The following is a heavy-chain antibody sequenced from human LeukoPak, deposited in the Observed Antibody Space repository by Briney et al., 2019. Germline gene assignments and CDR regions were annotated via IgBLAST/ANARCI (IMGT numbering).Heavy chain of an antibody. CDR3: AKDRITMVRGVNH. V-gene: IGHV3-30*02. D-gene: IGHD3-10*01. J-gene: IGHJ4*02. CDR1: GFTFSSYG. Sequence: GGSLRLSCAASGFTFSSYGMHWVRQAPGKGLEWVAFIRYDGSNKYYADSVKGRFTISRDNSKNTLYLQMNSLRAEDTAVYYCAKDRITMVRGVNHWGQGTLVTVSS. CDR2: IRYDGSNK.